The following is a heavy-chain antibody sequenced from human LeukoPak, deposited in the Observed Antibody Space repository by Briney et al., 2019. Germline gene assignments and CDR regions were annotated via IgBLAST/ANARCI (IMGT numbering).Heavy chain of an antibody. CDR3: ARTDSSGYYSNYYFDY. CDR1: VGSFSGYY. V-gene: IGHV4-34*01. Sequence: PSETLSLTCAVYVGSFSGYYWSWIPQPPGKGLEWIGEINHSGSTNYNPSLKSRVTISVDTSKNQFSLKLSSVTAADTAVYYCARTDSSGYYSNYYFDYWGQGTLVTVSS. CDR2: INHSGST. D-gene: IGHD3-22*01. J-gene: IGHJ4*02.